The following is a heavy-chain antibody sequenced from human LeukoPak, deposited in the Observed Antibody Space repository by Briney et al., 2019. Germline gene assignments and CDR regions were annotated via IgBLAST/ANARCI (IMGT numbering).Heavy chain of an antibody. CDR1: GFTVSSNY. D-gene: IGHD4-17*01. J-gene: IGHJ3*02. V-gene: IGHV3-21*01. CDR2: ISSGGTCK. Sequence: GGSLRLSCAASGFTVSSNYMSWVRQAPGKGLEWVSSISSGGTCKYYADSVKGRFTISRDNAQNSLYLQMNSLRAEDSSVYYCARPTTVTTISADAFDIWGQGTMVTVSS. CDR3: ARPTTVTTISADAFDI.